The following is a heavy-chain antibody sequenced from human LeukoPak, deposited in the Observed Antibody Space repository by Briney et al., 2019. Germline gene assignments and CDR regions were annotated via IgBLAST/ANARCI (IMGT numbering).Heavy chain of an antibody. CDR1: GGSISSSSYY. V-gene: IGHV4-39*07. D-gene: IGHD3-3*01. Sequence: SETLSLTCTVSGGSISSSSYYWGWIRQPPGKGLEWIGSIYYSGSTYYNPSLKSRVTISVDTSKNQFSLKLSSVTAADTAVYYCARGTPTYDFWSGYEIFTWFDPWGQGTLVTVSS. CDR3: ARGTPTYDFWSGYEIFTWFDP. J-gene: IGHJ5*02. CDR2: IYYSGST.